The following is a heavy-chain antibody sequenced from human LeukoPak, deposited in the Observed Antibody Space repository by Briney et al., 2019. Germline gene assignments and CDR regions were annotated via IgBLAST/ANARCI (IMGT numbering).Heavy chain of an antibody. D-gene: IGHD2-15*01. Sequence: PGGSLRLSCAASGFTFSSYNTIWVRQAPGKGLEWVSSISTSSSYIYYADSVKGRFTISRDNAKNSLFLQVNSLSAEDTAVYYCARDCGGSCYSGQTYFSYYYGMDVWGQGTTVTVSS. V-gene: IGHV3-21*01. J-gene: IGHJ6*02. CDR2: ISTSSSYI. CDR3: ARDCGGSCYSGQTYFSYYYGMDV. CDR1: GFTFSSYN.